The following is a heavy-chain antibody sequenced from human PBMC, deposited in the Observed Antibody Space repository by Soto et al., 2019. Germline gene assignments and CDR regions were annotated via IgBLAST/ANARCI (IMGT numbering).Heavy chain of an antibody. CDR2: IYYSGST. V-gene: IGHV4-31*03. Sequence: PSETLSLTCTVSGGSISSGGYYWSWIRQHPGKGLEWIGYIYYSGSTYYNPSLKSRVTISVDTSKNQFSLKLSSVTAADTAVYYCARDKAADSGFWYFDLWGRGTLVTVSS. J-gene: IGHJ2*01. CDR3: ARDKAADSGFWYFDL. D-gene: IGHD6-13*01. CDR1: GGSISSGGYY.